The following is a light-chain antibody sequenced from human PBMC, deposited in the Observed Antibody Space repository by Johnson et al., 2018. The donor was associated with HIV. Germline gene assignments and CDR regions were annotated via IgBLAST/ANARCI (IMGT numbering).Light chain of an antibody. J-gene: IGLJ1*01. V-gene: IGLV1-51*01. CDR2: DNN. Sequence: VLTQPPSVSAAPGQKVTISCSGSSSNIGNNYVSWYQQLPGTAPKLLIYDNNKRPSGIPDRFSGSKSGTSATLGITGLQTGDEADYYCGTWDSSLSGYFFGTGTKVTVL. CDR3: GTWDSSLSGYF. CDR1: SSNIGNNY.